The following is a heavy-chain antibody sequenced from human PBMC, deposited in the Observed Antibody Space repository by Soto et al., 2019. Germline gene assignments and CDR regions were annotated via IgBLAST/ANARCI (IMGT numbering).Heavy chain of an antibody. CDR1: GYTLTSYG. D-gene: IGHD3-10*01. CDR2: ISAYNGNT. V-gene: IGHV1-18*01. J-gene: IGHJ4*02. CDR3: ARDRGGYALDY. Sequence: QVQLVQSGAEVKKPGASVKVSCKASGYTLTSYGIIWVRQAPGQGLEWMGWISAYNGNTNYAQKLQGRVTMTTDTSKSTAYMELRSLRSDGTAVYYFARDRGGYALDYWRQGTLVTVSS.